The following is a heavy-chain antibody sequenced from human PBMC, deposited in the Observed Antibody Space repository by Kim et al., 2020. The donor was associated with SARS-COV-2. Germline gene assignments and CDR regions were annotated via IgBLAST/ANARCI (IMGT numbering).Heavy chain of an antibody. J-gene: IGHJ5*02. CDR1: GFSLSTSGMC. CDR2: IDWDGDK. CDR3: SRTTTGSSTTCLGWFDP. D-gene: IGHD2-2*01. Sequence: SGPTLVNPTQTLTLTCTFSGFSLSTSGMCVNWVCQPQGKALEWLARIDWDGDKHYSTSLKTRLTITKDTSRNQVVLTMTNMDPLDTATYYCSRTTTGSSTTCLGWFDPWGPGTLVTVSS. V-gene: IGHV2-70*19.